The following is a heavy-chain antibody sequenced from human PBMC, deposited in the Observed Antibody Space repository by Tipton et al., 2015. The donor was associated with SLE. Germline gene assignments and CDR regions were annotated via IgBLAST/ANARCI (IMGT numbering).Heavy chain of an antibody. D-gene: IGHD2-21*01. J-gene: IGHJ6*02. Sequence: TLSLTCTVSDGSISSTNYYWGWIRQFPGKGLEYIGSMYYNGRTDYYNPSLESRVSISLDTSKNQFSLKMSSVTAADTAIYYCAREGDSSANFYYHGVNVWGQGTTVTVSS. CDR3: AREGDSSANFYYHGVNV. CDR2: MYYNGRTD. CDR1: DGSISSTNYY. V-gene: IGHV4-31*03.